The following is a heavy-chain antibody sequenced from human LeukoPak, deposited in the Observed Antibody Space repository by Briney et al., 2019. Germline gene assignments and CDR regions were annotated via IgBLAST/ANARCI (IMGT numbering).Heavy chain of an antibody. V-gene: IGHV4-31*03. CDR1: GGPIGGDTYY. D-gene: IGHD3-22*01. Sequence: SETLSLTCTVSGGPIGGDTYYWSWIRQHPGKGLEWIGYIYYSGDTHYNPSLESRVTISVDTSKNQFSLELTSVTAADTAVYFCARDGTDSSGYYFGYWGRGTLVTVSS. J-gene: IGHJ4*02. CDR2: IYYSGDT. CDR3: ARDGTDSSGYYFGY.